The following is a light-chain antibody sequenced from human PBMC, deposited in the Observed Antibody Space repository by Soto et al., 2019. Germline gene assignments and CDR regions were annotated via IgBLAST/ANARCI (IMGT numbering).Light chain of an antibody. CDR1: SSNIGAGYD. Sequence: QAVVTQPPSVSGAPRQRVTISCTGSSSNIGAGYDVHWYQQLPGTAPKLLIYGNSNRPSGVPDRFSGSKSGTSASLAITGLQAEDESDYYCQSYDSSLSGNVVFGGGTKLTVL. J-gene: IGLJ2*01. CDR3: QSYDSSLSGNVV. CDR2: GNS. V-gene: IGLV1-40*01.